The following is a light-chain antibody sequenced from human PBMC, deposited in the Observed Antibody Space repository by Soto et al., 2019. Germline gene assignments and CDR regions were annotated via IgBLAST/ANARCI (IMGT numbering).Light chain of an antibody. J-gene: IGKJ1*01. V-gene: IGKV3-15*01. CDR3: QQYTDWPLT. CDR2: GAS. Sequence: EIVMTQSPDTLSVSPGERATLSCRASRSVSSNLAWYQHKPGQAPRLLMYGASTRATGVPARFSGSGSGTEFTLTISSLQSEDFAVYYCQQYTDWPLTFGQATRVEIK. CDR1: RSVSSN.